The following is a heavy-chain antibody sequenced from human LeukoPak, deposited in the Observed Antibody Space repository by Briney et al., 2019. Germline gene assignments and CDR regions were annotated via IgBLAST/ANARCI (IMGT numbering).Heavy chain of an antibody. CDR1: GYTFTTYA. V-gene: IGHV7-4-1*02. Sequence: ASVKASCKASGYTFTTYAMNWVRQAPGQGLEWMGWINTNTGNPTYAQGFTGRFVFSLDTSVSTAYLQISSQKAEDTAVYYCARDGSYSPRCWFDPWGQGTLVTVSS. J-gene: IGHJ5*02. D-gene: IGHD1-26*01. CDR2: INTNTGNP. CDR3: ARDGSYSPRCWFDP.